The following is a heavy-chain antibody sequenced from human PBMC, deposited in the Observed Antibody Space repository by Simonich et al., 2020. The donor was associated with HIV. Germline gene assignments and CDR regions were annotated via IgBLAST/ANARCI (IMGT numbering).Heavy chain of an antibody. D-gene: IGHD3-3*02. CDR3: ARVIFVTSAGFDY. Sequence: QVRLQQWGAGLLKPSKTLSLTCAVYGGSFSGYYWSWIRQPLGKGLEWIGEINHSGTTNYNPSLKSRVTISRDTSKNQFSRKLSSVTAADTAIYYCARVIFVTSAGFDYWGQGTLVTVSS. J-gene: IGHJ4*02. CDR1: GGSFSGYY. V-gene: IGHV4-34*01. CDR2: INHSGTT.